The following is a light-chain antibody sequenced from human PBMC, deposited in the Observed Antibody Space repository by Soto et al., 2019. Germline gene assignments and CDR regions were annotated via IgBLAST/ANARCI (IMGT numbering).Light chain of an antibody. CDR3: QHYNNWPRT. CDR2: GAS. J-gene: IGKJ1*01. V-gene: IGKV3-15*01. CDR1: QSVSSN. Sequence: EIVMTQSPATLSVSPGERATLSCRASQSVSSNLAWYQQKPGQAPRLLTYGASTRATGIPARFSGSGSGTEFTFTISSLQSEDFAVYYCQHYNNWPRTFGQGTKVEIK.